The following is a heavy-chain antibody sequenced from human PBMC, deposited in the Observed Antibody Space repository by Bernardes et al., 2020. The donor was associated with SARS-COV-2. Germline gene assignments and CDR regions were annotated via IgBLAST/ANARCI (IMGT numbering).Heavy chain of an antibody. CDR1: GFTFDDYA. V-gene: IGHV3-9*01. D-gene: IGHD3-3*02. CDR2: ISWNSGSV. CDR3: AKGPALGENYYYGMDV. J-gene: IGHJ6*02. Sequence: GGSLRLSCVASGFTFDDYAMHWVRQGPGKGLEWVSGISWNSGSVGYADSVRGRFTISRDNAKNSLYLQMNSLRAEDTALYYCAKGPALGENYYYGMDVWGQGTTVTVSS.